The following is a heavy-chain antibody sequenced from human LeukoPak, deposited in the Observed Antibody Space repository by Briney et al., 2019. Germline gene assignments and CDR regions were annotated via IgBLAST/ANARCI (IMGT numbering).Heavy chain of an antibody. CDR2: INPNSGDT. V-gene: IGHV1-2*02. J-gene: IGHJ5*02. CDR3: ARGDYYGSPKVVAA. D-gene: IGHD3-10*01. CDR1: GGTFTDYY. Sequence: GASVKVSCKASGGTFTDYYINWVRQAPGQGLEWIGWINPNSGDTNYAQKFQDRVTMTRDTSISTAYIELNFLRSDDTAVFYCARGDYYGSPKVVAAWGQGTLVTVSS.